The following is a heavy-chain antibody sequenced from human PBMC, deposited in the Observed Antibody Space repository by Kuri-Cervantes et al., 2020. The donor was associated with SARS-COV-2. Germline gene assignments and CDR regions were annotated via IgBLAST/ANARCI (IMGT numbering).Heavy chain of an antibody. CDR2: IDCDDDK. D-gene: IGHD5-24*01. Sequence: SGPTLAKPTQTLTLTCTCSGFPLSTGGMCGSWIRQPPGKALEWLALIDCDDDKYYSTSLKTRLITTKDTTKDQAVITMTNLDPVDTATYYFALIRVEMVAIGDYYYYGMDVWGQGTTVTVSS. CDR1: GFPLSTGGMC. J-gene: IGHJ6*02. CDR3: ALIRVEMVAIGDYYYYGMDV. V-gene: IGHV2-70*01.